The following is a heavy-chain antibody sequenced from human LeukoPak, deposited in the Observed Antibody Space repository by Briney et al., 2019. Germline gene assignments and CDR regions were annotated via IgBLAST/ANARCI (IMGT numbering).Heavy chain of an antibody. CDR1: GFTFSRDS. D-gene: IGHD2-15*01. J-gene: IGHJ4*02. CDR3: VRDNPRCCGVVPANIDDY. CDR2: INGGGSPI. Sequence: GGSLRLSCAASGFTFSRDSMNWVRQAPGKGLEWVSYINGGGSPIYYADSVRGRFTISRDNAKNSLYLQMNSLRAEDTAVYYCVRDNPRCCGVVPANIDDYWGQGTLVTVSS. V-gene: IGHV3-48*01.